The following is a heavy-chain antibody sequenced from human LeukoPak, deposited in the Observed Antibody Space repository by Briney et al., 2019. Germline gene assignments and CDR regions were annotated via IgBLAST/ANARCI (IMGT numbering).Heavy chain of an antibody. CDR2: IYYSGST. D-gene: IGHD2-2*01. CDR1: GGSISSGDYY. J-gene: IGHJ4*02. Sequence: ASETLSLTCTVSGGSISSGDYYWGWIRQPPGKGLEWIGYIYYSGSTYYNPSLKSRVAISVDTSKNQFSLRLSSVTAADTAVYYCARGYCSSTSCYTPDYWGQGALVTVSS. V-gene: IGHV4-30-4*01. CDR3: ARGYCSSTSCYTPDY.